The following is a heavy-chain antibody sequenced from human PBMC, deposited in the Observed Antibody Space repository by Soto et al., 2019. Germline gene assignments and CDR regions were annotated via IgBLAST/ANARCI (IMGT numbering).Heavy chain of an antibody. V-gene: IGHV1-18*01. CDR2: INTHNGNT. CDR1: GYTFTTYG. D-gene: IGHD3-10*01. J-gene: IGHJ6*02. CDR3: TREGSAPYYYYGMDA. Sequence: QVQLEQSAPEVKKPGASVKVSCKASGYTFTTYGISWVRQAPGQGLKWLGWINTHNGNTNYAQNLQGRVIMTADTSTSTAYMELRSLRSDDTAIYYCTREGSAPYYYYGMDAWGQGTTVTVSS.